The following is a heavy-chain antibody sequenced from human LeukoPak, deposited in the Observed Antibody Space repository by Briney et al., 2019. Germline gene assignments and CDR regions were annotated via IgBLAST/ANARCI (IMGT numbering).Heavy chain of an antibody. CDR1: GGSISSYY. D-gene: IGHD6-19*01. Sequence: SETLSLTCTVSGGSISSYYWSWIRQPPGKGLEWIGYIYYSGSTNYNPSLKSRVTISVDTSKNQFSLKLSSVTAADTAVYYCARKTVAGMGAFNIWGQGTMVTVSS. CDR3: ARKTVAGMGAFNI. CDR2: IYYSGST. J-gene: IGHJ3*02. V-gene: IGHV4-59*08.